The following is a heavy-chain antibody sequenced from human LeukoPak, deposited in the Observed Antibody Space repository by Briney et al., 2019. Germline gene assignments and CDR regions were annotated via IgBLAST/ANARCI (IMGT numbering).Heavy chain of an antibody. J-gene: IGHJ4*02. CDR1: GGSISSYY. CDR2: IYYSGSA. CDR3: ARHHRERYYYGSGSYYGPLDY. D-gene: IGHD3-10*01. V-gene: IGHV4-59*08. Sequence: SETLSLTCTVSGGSISSYYWSWIRQPPGKGLGWIGYIYYSGSANYNPSLKSRVTISVDTSKNQFSLKLSSVTAADTAVYYCARHHRERYYYGSGSYYGPLDYWGQGTLVTVSS.